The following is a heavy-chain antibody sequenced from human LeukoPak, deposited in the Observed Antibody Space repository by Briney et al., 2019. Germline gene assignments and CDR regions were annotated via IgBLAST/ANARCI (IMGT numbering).Heavy chain of an antibody. CDR1: GGSISSYY. D-gene: IGHD2-2*01. CDR2: IYYSGST. Sequence: SETLSLTCTVSGGSISSYYWSWIRQPPGTGLEWIGYIYYSGSTNYNPSLKGRVTISVDTSKNQFSLKLSSVTAADTAVYYCARLGLGYCSSTSCLASGDCWGQGTLVTVSS. CDR3: ARLGLGYCSSTSCLASGDC. V-gene: IGHV4-59*08. J-gene: IGHJ4*02.